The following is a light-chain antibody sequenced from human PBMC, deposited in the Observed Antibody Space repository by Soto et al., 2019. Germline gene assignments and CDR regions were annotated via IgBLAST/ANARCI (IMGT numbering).Light chain of an antibody. CDR1: QSVSSY. Sequence: EIVLTQSPATLSLSPGERATLSCRASQSVSSYLAWYQQKPGQAPRLLIYDASNTATGIPARCSGSVSGTDFTLTISSLEPEDFAVYYCQQRSNWPPWTFGQGTKVEIK. CDR2: DAS. V-gene: IGKV3-11*01. J-gene: IGKJ1*01. CDR3: QQRSNWPPWT.